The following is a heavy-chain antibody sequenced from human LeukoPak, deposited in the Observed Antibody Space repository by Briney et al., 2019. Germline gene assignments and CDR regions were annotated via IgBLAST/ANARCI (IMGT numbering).Heavy chain of an antibody. J-gene: IGHJ4*02. V-gene: IGHV4-38-2*02. CDR3: ARNQDDSSDYYYFDY. D-gene: IGHD3-22*01. CDR1: GYSISSGYY. CDR2: IYHSGST. Sequence: SETLSLTCTVSGYSISSGYYWGWIRQPPGKGLEWIGSIYHSGSTYYNPSLKSRVTISVDTSKNQFSLKLSSVTTADTAVYYCARNQDDSSDYYYFDYWGQGTLVTVSS.